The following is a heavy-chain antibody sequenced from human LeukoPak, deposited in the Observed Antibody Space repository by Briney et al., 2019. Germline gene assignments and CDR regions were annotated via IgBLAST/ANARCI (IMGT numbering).Heavy chain of an antibody. D-gene: IGHD6-13*01. CDR1: GGTFSSYA. CDR3: ARSPVIEGAAAGKYRNSNLFDP. CDR2: IIPIFGTA. J-gene: IGHJ5*02. Sequence: SVKVSCKASGGTFSSYAISWVRQAPGQGLEWMGGIIPIFGTANYAQKFQGRVTITADESTSTAYMELSSLRSEDTAVYYCARSPVIEGAAAGKYRNSNLFDPWGQGTLVTVSS. V-gene: IGHV1-69*13.